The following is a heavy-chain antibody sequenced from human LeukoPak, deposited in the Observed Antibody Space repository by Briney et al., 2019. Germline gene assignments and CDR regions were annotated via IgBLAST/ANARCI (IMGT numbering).Heavy chain of an antibody. J-gene: IGHJ4*02. Sequence: SETLSLTCTVSGGSISSSSYYWGWIRQPPGKGLEWIGNIYYSGSTYYNPSLKSRVTISVDTSKNQFSLKLSSVTAADTAVYYCGRHDSGRYHLDYWGQGTLVTVSS. CDR2: IYYSGST. D-gene: IGHD6-19*01. V-gene: IGHV4-39*01. CDR1: GGSISSSSYY. CDR3: GRHDSGRYHLDY.